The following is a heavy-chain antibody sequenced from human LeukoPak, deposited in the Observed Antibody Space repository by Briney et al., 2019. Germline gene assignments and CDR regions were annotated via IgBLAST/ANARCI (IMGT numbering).Heavy chain of an antibody. J-gene: IGHJ4*02. D-gene: IGHD4-23*01. CDR1: AFTFSNYW. Sequence: GGSLRLFCAASAFTFSNYWMSWVRQAPGKGLEWVANIKEDRSEINYVDSVKGRFTISRDNAKNSLYLQMNSLRVDDTAVYYCARDRGYSTFDYWGQGTLVTVSS. CDR3: ARDRGYSTFDY. CDR2: IKEDRSEI. V-gene: IGHV3-7*01.